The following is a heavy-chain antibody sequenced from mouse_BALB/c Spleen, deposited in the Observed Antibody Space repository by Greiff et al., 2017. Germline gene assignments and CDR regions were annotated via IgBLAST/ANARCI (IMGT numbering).Heavy chain of an antibody. D-gene: IGHD1-1*01. CDR3: AREDYCGSCVFDY. CDR1: GFTFSSYA. V-gene: IGHV5-6-5*01. Sequence: EVLLVESGAGLVKPGGSLKLSCAASGFTFSSYAMSWVRQTPEKRLEWVASISSGGSTYYPDSVKGRFTITRDNARNILYLQMSSLTSEDTAMYYCAREDYCGSCVFDYWGQGTTVTVSS. CDR2: ISSGGST. J-gene: IGHJ2*01.